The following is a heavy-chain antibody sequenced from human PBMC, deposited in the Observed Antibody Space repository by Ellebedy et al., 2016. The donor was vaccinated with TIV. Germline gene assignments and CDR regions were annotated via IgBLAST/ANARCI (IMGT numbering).Heavy chain of an antibody. CDR3: ARVLYDLPPADYYFDS. D-gene: IGHD5/OR15-5a*01. J-gene: IGHJ4*01. Sequence: PGGSLRLSCAASGFTFSNDWMHRVRQAPGKGLVWISRINRDGISTDYADSVMGRFTISRDNAKNTVYLQLNSLSVEDTAVYYCARVLYDLPPADYYFDSWGQGTLVTVSS. CDR1: GFTFSNDW. V-gene: IGHV3-74*01. CDR2: INRDGIST.